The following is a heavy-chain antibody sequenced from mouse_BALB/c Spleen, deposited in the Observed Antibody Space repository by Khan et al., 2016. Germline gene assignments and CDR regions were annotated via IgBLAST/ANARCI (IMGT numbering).Heavy chain of an antibody. V-gene: IGHV5-12-2*01. J-gene: IGHJ3*01. CDR2: ISNGGGST. D-gene: IGHD2-4*01. CDR3: ARHDYDAY. Sequence: EVELVESGGGLVQPGGSLKLSCAASGFTFSSYTMSWVRQTPEKRLEWVAYISNGGGSTYYPDTVKGRFTISRDNAKNTLYLQMSSLKSEDTAMYYCARHDYDAYWGQVTLVTVSA. CDR1: GFTFSSYT.